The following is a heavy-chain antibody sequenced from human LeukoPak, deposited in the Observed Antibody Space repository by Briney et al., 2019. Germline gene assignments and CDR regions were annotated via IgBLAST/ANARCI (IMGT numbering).Heavy chain of an antibody. CDR1: GGSISSGDYY. J-gene: IGHJ4*02. Sequence: PSQTLSLTCTVSGGSISSGDYYWSWIRQPPGKGLEWIGYIYYSGSTYYNPSLKSRVTISVDTSKNQFSLKLSSVTAADTAVYYCARVPPDILTGYYPGDYWGQGTLVTVSS. V-gene: IGHV4-30-4*08. CDR3: ARVPPDILTGYYPGDY. D-gene: IGHD3-9*01. CDR2: IYYSGST.